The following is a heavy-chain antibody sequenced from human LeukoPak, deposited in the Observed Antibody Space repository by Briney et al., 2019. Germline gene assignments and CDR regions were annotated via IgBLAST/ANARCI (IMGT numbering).Heavy chain of an antibody. CDR2: IYSGGST. CDR3: ATVNRIAAPT. J-gene: IGHJ5*02. Sequence: PGRSLRLSCVASGFTFNTDSMHWVRQAPGKGLEWVSVIYSGGSTYYADSVKGRFTISRDNSKNTLYLQMNSLRAEDTAVYYCATVNRIAAPTWGQGTLVTVSS. D-gene: IGHD1-14*01. CDR1: GFTFNTDS. V-gene: IGHV3-53*01.